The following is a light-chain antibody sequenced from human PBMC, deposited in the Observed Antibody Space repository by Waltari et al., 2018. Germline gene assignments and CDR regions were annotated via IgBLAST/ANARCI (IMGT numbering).Light chain of an antibody. CDR1: SVDVVVLAF. CDR2: NGD. J-gene: IGLJ2*01. V-gene: IGLV2-14*03. Sequence: QSALTHPAPVSGSPGQSTPFSCPGPSVDVVVLAFFSWYQHHPGKAPNLIIYNGDYRPSGVSSRFSGFKSGNTASLTISGLQAEDEADYYCSSYSDSRTLFGGGTKVTVL. CDR3: SSYSDSRTL.